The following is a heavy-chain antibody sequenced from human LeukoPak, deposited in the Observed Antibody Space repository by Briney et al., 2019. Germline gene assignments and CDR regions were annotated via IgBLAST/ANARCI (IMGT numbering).Heavy chain of an antibody. D-gene: IGHD3-10*01. V-gene: IGHV4-59*11. CDR1: GGSFSSHY. CDR3: ARGPEGSGSDIFDY. J-gene: IGHJ4*02. Sequence: PSGTLSLTCTVSGGSFSSHYRSWIRQPPGKGLEWIGYINYSGTTNYNPSLKSRVTLSVDTSKNQFSLMLTSVTAADTAVYYCARGPEGSGSDIFDYWGQGTLVTVSS. CDR2: INYSGTT.